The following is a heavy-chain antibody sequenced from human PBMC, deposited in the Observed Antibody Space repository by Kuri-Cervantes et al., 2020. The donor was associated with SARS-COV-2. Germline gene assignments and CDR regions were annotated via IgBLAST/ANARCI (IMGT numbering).Heavy chain of an antibody. D-gene: IGHD6-19*01. J-gene: IGHJ4*02. CDR1: DDSLSSGPYS. Sequence: LRLSCAVSDDSLSSGPYSWSWIRQPPGKGLEWIGNVYHTGGAYYNPSFKSRVAISVDRSKNQFSLNLSSVTAADTAVYYCARSTDGIAVAGTVNFVYWGQGTLVTVSS. CDR2: VYHTGGA. V-gene: IGHV4-30-2*01. CDR3: ARSTDGIAVAGTVNFVY.